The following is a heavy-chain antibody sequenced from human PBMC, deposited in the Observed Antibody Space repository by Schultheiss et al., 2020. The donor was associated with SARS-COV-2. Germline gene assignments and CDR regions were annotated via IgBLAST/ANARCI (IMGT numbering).Heavy chain of an antibody. CDR3: ARDWWGAGIAGSLRYYYYYGMDV. J-gene: IGHJ6*02. D-gene: IGHD6-13*01. CDR2: ISGSGGST. Sequence: GGSLRLSCAASGFTFSSYAMSWVRQAPGKGLEWVSAISGSGGSTYYADSVKGRFTISRDNSKNTLYLQMNSLRAEDTAVYYCARDWWGAGIAGSLRYYYYYGMDVWGQGTTVTVSS. CDR1: GFTFSSYA. V-gene: IGHV3-23*01.